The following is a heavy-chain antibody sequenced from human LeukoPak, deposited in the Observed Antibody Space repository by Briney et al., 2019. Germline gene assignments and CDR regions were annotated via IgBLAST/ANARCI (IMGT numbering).Heavy chain of an antibody. J-gene: IGHJ4*02. CDR1: GGSISSSSYY. CDR3: ARVDVTMVRGVIDY. V-gene: IGHV4-39*01. CDR2: IYYSGST. Sequence: PSETLSLTCTVSGGSISSSSYYWGWIRQPPGKGLEWIGSIYYSGSTYYNPSLKSRVTISVDTSKNQFSLKLSSVTAADTAVYYCARVDVTMVRGVIDYWGQGTLVTVSS. D-gene: IGHD3-10*01.